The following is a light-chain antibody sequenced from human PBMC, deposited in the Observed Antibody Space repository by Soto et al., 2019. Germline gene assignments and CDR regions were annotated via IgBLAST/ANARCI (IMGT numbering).Light chain of an antibody. CDR3: QQYNSYSPWT. CDR2: KAS. V-gene: IGKV1-5*03. Sequence: DIHMTQSPSTLSASVGDRVTITCRASQSISSWLAWYQQKPGKAPKLLXYKASSLESGVPSRFSGSGSGTEFTLTISSLQHDDFATYYCQQYNSYSPWTFGQGTKVDIK. J-gene: IGKJ1*01. CDR1: QSISSW.